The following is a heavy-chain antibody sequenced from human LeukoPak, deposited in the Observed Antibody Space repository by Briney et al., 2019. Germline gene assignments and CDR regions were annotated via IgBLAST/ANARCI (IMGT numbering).Heavy chain of an antibody. CDR2: IYYSGST. Sequence: SETLSLTCTVSGGSISSYYWSWIRQPPGKGLEWIGYIYYSGSTNYNPSLKSRVTISVDMSKNQFSPKLTSVTAADKAVYYCARDDSNYYDSSGFDYWGQGTLVTVSS. D-gene: IGHD3-22*01. CDR3: ARDDSNYYDSSGFDY. V-gene: IGHV4-59*01. J-gene: IGHJ4*02. CDR1: GGSISSYY.